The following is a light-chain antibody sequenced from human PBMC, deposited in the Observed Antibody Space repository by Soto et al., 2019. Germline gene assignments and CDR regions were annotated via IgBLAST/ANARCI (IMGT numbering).Light chain of an antibody. CDR3: AKWDDSLRVYV. CDR2: RND. V-gene: IGLV1-47*01. J-gene: IGLJ1*01. CDR1: NSRSGSNY. Sequence: QSVLPQQPSAFGTPGRRVTFSCFPTNSRSGSNYVYWYQQLPGAAPKLLIYRNDQRPSGVPDRFSASKSGTSASLAISGLRSEDEADYFCAKWDDSLRVYVFGSGTKVTVL.